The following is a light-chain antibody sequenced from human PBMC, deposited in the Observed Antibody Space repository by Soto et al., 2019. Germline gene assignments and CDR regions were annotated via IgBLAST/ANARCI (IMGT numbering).Light chain of an antibody. J-gene: IGKJ4*01. V-gene: IGKV3-20*01. Sequence: EIVLTQSQATLSSFPGYRVTLSCSASQYINTRLAWYQHRPGQAPRLLIYQTSLRAAGIPARFSGSGSGTDFTLTFSRLEPEDFAVYYCEYYGSSITFGGGTKVDI. CDR3: EYYGSSIT. CDR1: QYINTR. CDR2: QTS.